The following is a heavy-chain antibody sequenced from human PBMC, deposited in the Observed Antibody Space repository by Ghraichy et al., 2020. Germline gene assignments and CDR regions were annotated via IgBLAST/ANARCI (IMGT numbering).Heavy chain of an antibody. D-gene: IGHD3-22*01. J-gene: IGHJ6*02. CDR2: IWYDGSNK. CDR3: ARVDLGRYYYDSSGYSSYGMDV. Sequence: GGSLRLSCAASGFTFSSYGMHWVRQAPGKGLEWVAVIWYDGSNKYYADSVKGRFTISRDNSKNTLYLQMNSLRAEDTAVYYCARVDLGRYYYDSSGYSSYGMDVWGQGTTVTVSS. CDR1: GFTFSSYG. V-gene: IGHV3-33*01.